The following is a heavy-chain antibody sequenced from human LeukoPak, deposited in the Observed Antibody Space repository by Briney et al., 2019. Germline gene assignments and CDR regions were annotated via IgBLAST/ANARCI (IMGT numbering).Heavy chain of an antibody. CDR1: GGSFSSNSFY. CDR3: ARRLVYFDY. CDR2: IYYSAST. J-gene: IGHJ4*02. D-gene: IGHD2-2*01. V-gene: IGHV4-39*01. Sequence: SETLSLTCTVSGGSFSSNSFYWGWLRQPPGTGLVWIGSIYYSASTYYIPSLKGRVTMSADTSKNQFSLKLSSVTAADTAVYYCARRLVYFDYWGQGTLVTVSS.